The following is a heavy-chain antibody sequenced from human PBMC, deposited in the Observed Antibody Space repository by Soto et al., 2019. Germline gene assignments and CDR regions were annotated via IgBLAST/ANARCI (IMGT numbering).Heavy chain of an antibody. CDR3: ARDQGNWVYYYYYGMDV. J-gene: IGHJ6*02. CDR1: GYTFTSYG. V-gene: IGHV1-18*01. CDR2: ISAYNGNT. Sequence: ASVKVSCKASGYTFTSYGISWVRQAPGQGLEWMGWISAYNGNTNYAQKLQGRVTMTTDTSTSTAYMELGSLRSDDTAVYYCARDQGNWVYYYYYGMDVWGQGTTVTVSS. D-gene: IGHD7-27*01.